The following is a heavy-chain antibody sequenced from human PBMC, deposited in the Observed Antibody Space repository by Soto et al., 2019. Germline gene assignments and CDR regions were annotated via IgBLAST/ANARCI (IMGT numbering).Heavy chain of an antibody. Sequence: PVRSLRLSCVASGLNFGRYWMSWVRQARGKCMESLATIQRDGSEKKDVDSVQGRFTTSRDNAKNSLYLQMDSPRVEDTAVYYRATDSGYGSGSSVNHSLDYWGHGTLLTVSS. CDR1: GLNFGRYW. CDR2: IQRDGSEK. D-gene: IGHD3-10*01. CDR3: ATDSGYGSGSSVNHSLDY. V-gene: IGHV3-7*01. J-gene: IGHJ4*01.